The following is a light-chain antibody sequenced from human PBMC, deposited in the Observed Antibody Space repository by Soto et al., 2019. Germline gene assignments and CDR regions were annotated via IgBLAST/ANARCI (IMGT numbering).Light chain of an antibody. V-gene: IGKV1-17*01. CDR1: QGIRND. CDR2: AAS. Sequence: DIQMTQFPSSLSASVGDRVTITCRASQGIRNDLGWYQQKPGKAPKLLIYAASSLQSGVPSRFSGSGSGTEFARAISSLQLEDSATFYCLQHSTYPLTCGQGTKVEIK. J-gene: IGKJ1*01. CDR3: LQHSTYPLT.